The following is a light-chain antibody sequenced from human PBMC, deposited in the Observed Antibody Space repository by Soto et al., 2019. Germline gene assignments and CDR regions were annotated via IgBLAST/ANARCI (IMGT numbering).Light chain of an antibody. CDR3: QQSYSSPPT. Sequence: DIQMTQSPSSLCASVGDRVPITLRASQDIGNELGWFQLKPGGAPKRLIYRASNLESGVPSRFSGSRSGPDFTLPISSLQPEDFSTYYGQQSYSSPPTFGQGTKVDIK. J-gene: IGKJ1*01. CDR1: QDIGNE. V-gene: IGKV1-17*01. CDR2: RAS.